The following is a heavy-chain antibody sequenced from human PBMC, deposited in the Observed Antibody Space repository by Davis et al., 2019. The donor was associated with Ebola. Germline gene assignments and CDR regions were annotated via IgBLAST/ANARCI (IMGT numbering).Heavy chain of an antibody. CDR1: GYTFTSYD. D-gene: IGHD2-2*01. Sequence: ASVKVSCKASGYTFTSYDINCVRQATGQGLEWMGWMNPNSGNTGYAQKFQGRVTMTWNTPISTAYMELSSLRSDDTAVYYCAREGYCSSTSCYWDYYYYGMDVWGQGTTVTVSS. CDR2: MNPNSGNT. CDR3: AREGYCSSTSCYWDYYYYGMDV. J-gene: IGHJ6*02. V-gene: IGHV1-8*01.